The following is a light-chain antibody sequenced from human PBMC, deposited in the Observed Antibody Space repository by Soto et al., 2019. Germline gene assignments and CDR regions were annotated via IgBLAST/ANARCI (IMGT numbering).Light chain of an antibody. V-gene: IGLV1-51*01. Sequence: QSVLTQPPSVSAAPGQKVTISCSGSSSNIGKNYVSWYQQFPGTAPKLLIYDNDKRPSGIPDRFSGSKSGTSATLGITGLQTGDEADYYCGTWDSSLSGGVFGGGTKLTVL. CDR1: SSNIGKNY. J-gene: IGLJ3*02. CDR3: GTWDSSLSGGV. CDR2: DND.